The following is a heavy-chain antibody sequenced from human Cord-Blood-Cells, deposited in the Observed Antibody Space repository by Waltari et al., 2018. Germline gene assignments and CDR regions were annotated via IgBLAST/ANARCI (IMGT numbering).Heavy chain of an antibody. J-gene: IGHJ2*01. V-gene: IGHV1-69*09. CDR3: ARDLTGEQLVPPYWYFDL. Sequence: QVQLVQSGAEVKKPGCWVKASCKASGGTVTSSALSWAGQPQGQGLEWMGRTIPCGGIAKYAQESQGRVRIPADKSPSTAYMELSSLRSEDTAVYYCARDLTGEQLVPPYWYFDLWGRGTLVTVSS. D-gene: IGHD6-6*01. CDR1: GGTVTSSA. CDR2: TIPCGGIA.